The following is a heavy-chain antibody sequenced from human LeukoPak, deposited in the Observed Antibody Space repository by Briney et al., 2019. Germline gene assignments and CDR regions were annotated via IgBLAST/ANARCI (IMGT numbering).Heavy chain of an antibody. CDR1: GFTFSSYA. Sequence: GGSLRLSCAASGFTFSSYAMSWVRQAPGKGLEWVSAISGSGGSTYYADSVKGRFTISRDNSKNTLYLQMHSLRAEDTAVYYCARRRPGYYYDSSGSSAPDFDYWGQGTLVTVSS. CDR2: ISGSGGST. CDR3: ARRRPGYYYDSSGSSAPDFDY. D-gene: IGHD3-22*01. J-gene: IGHJ4*02. V-gene: IGHV3-23*01.